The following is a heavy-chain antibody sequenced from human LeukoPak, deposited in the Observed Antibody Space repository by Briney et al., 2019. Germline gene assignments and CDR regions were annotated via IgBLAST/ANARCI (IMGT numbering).Heavy chain of an antibody. J-gene: IGHJ4*02. CDR2: ISGSGGST. V-gene: IGHV3-23*01. CDR3: AKDPCSGGSCYYFDY. Sequence: GGSLRLSCAASGFTFSSYAMSWVRQPPGQGLEWVSAISGSGGSTYYADSVKGRFTISRDNSKNTLYLQMNSLRAEDTAVYYCAKDPCSGGSCYYFDYWGQGTLVTVSS. D-gene: IGHD2-15*01. CDR1: GFTFSSYA.